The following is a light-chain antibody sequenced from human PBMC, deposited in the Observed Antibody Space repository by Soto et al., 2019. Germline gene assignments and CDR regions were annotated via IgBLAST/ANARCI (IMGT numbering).Light chain of an antibody. CDR2: GAS. Sequence: TQSPATLSWSPGERASLSCRASQSVSSNLAWYQQKPGQAPRLLIYGASTRATGIPARFSGSGSGTEFTLTINSLQPEDFVVYYCQQYNNWPRTFGQGTKVDSK. CDR3: QQYNNWPRT. CDR1: QSVSSN. V-gene: IGKV3D-15*01. J-gene: IGKJ1*01.